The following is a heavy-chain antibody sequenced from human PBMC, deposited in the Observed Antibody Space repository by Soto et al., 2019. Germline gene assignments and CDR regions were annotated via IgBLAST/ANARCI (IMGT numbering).Heavy chain of an antibody. CDR3: ASGPALNVDTAQVFDD. Sequence: QVQLVQSGAEVKKPGASVKVYCKVSGYTFTSYGISLVRQAPGQGLEWMGWISGYNGNTNDAQTLQGRVTLTTDTSTSTAYMELRSLRSDDTAVYFCASGPALNVDTAQVFDDWGQGTLVTVSS. CDR1: GYTFTSYG. J-gene: IGHJ4*02. CDR2: ISGYNGNT. V-gene: IGHV1-18*01. D-gene: IGHD5-18*01.